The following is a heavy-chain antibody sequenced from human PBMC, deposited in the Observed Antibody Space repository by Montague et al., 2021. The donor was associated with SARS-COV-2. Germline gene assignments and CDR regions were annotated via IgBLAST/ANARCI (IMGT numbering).Heavy chain of an antibody. V-gene: IGHV4-59*13. CDR1: GGSISSYY. Sequence: SETLSLTRTVAGGSISSYYWSWIRQPPGEGLECIGYMYYSGSTNYNPSLKSRVTLSVDTSKNQFSLKLSSVTAADTAVYYCARDFDYWGQGTLVTVSS. J-gene: IGHJ4*02. CDR3: ARDFDY. CDR2: MYYSGST.